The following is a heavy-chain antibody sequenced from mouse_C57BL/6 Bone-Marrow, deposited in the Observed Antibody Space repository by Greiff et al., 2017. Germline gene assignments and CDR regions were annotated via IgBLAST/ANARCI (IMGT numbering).Heavy chain of an antibody. V-gene: IGHV1-54*01. CDR3: ARLYYGTMDY. Sequence: VQLQQSGAELVRPGTSVKVSCKASGYAFTNYLIEWVKQRPGQGLEWIGVINPGSGGTNYNEKFKGKATLTADKSSSTAYMQLSSLTSEDSAFYFCARLYYGTMDYWGQGTSVTVSS. J-gene: IGHJ4*01. CDR2: INPGSGGT. CDR1: GYAFTNYL. D-gene: IGHD2-1*01.